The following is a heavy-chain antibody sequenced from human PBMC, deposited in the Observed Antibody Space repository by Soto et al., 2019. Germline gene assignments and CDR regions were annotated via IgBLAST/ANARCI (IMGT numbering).Heavy chain of an antibody. Sequence: LRLSCAASGFPFSTTDMSWVRQAPGKGLEWVSTIGGSGETTYYADSVKGRFTISRDNSKNTLYLQMNSLRADDTALYYCAKNSGWFNTWGQGALVTVSS. V-gene: IGHV3-23*01. CDR1: GFPFSTTD. CDR3: AKNSGWFNT. D-gene: IGHD3-10*01. CDR2: IGGSGETT. J-gene: IGHJ5*02.